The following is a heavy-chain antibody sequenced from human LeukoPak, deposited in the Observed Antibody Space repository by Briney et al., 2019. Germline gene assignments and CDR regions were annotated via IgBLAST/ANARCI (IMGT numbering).Heavy chain of an antibody. D-gene: IGHD3-22*01. Sequence: GGSLRLSCAASGFTFSNYGLHWVRQAPGKGLEWVAFIRYDGSNKYYADSVKGRFTISRDYSKNTLYLQMNTMRAEDTAVYYCAKDPGAYYYDSSGSYFPYWGQGTLVTVSS. CDR3: AKDPGAYYYDSSGSYFPY. CDR1: GFTFSNYG. J-gene: IGHJ4*02. V-gene: IGHV3-30*02. CDR2: IRYDGSNK.